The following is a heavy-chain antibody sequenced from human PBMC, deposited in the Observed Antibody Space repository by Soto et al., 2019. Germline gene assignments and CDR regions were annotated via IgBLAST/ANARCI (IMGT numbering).Heavy chain of an antibody. CDR3: ARDRENCSGGSCYTGFDY. CDR1: GGSISSGDYY. Sequence: SETLSLTCTVSGGSISSGDYYWSWIRQPPGKGLEWIGYIYYSGSTYYNPSLKSRVTISVDTSKNQFSLKLSSVTAADMVVYYCARDRENCSGGSCYTGFDYWCQGTLVTVSS. J-gene: IGHJ4*02. D-gene: IGHD2-15*01. V-gene: IGHV4-30-4*01. CDR2: IYYSGST.